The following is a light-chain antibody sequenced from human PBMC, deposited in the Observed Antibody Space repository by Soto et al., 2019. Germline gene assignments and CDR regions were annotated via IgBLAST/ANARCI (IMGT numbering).Light chain of an antibody. CDR3: QPAYSNTLS. J-gene: IGKJ4*01. CDR2: AAS. CDR1: QGVASY. V-gene: IGKV1-39*01. Sequence: DFQMTQSPSSLAASVGDRVTITCRASQGVASYLNWYQQRPGQAPKLLIYAASTLVTGVPSRFSGSGYGTDFTLTISSFHREDFATYYCQPAYSNTLSFGGGTKVEIK.